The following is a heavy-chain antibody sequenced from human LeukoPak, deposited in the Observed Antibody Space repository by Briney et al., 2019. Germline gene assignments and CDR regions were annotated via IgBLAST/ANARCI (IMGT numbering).Heavy chain of an antibody. J-gene: IGHJ4*02. Sequence: PSQTLSLTCTVSGGSISSGGYYWSWIRQHPGTGLEWIGYIYYSGSTYYNPSLKSRVTISVDTSKNQFSLKLSSVTAADTAVYYCAREPGIAAAGIDYWGQGTLVTVSS. CDR1: GGSISSGGYY. CDR2: IYYSGST. V-gene: IGHV4-31*03. CDR3: AREPGIAAAGIDY. D-gene: IGHD6-13*01.